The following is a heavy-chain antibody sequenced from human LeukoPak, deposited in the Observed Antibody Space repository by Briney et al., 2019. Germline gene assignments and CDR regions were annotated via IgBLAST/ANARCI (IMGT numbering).Heavy chain of an antibody. V-gene: IGHV3-21*01. CDR3: TRADWFDP. Sequence: GGSLRLSCAASGFTFSSYAMSWVRQAPGKGLEWVSSISSGSDYIYYADSVKGRFTISRDNAKNSLYLQMNSLRAEDTAVYYCTRADWFDPWGQGTLVTVSS. J-gene: IGHJ5*02. CDR2: ISSGSDYI. CDR1: GFTFSSYA.